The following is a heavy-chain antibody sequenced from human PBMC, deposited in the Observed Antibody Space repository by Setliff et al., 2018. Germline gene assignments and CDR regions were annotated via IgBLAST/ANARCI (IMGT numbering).Heavy chain of an antibody. CDR3: ARGDMDFYGSGSSFLAPDS. D-gene: IGHD3-10*01. V-gene: IGHV1-2*06. Sequence: GASVKVSCKAFGYTFTDYYIHWVRQAPGQGLEWMGRVNPASGGTNYAQRFQGRVSMTRDTSITTAYMELTRLTSDDTAVYYCARGDMDFYGSGSSFLAPDSWGQGTLVTVSS. CDR1: GYTFTDYY. J-gene: IGHJ4*02. CDR2: VNPASGGT.